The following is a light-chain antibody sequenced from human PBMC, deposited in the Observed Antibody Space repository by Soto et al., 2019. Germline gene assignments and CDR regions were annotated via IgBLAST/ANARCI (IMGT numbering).Light chain of an antibody. V-gene: IGKV3D-15*01. Sequence: EIVLTQSPGTLSLSPGERATLSCRASQSVISSYLAWYQQKPGQAPRLLIYDSSTRATGIPARFSGSGSGTEFTLTISSLQSEDFAVYYCQQYNDRPPWTFGQGTKVDIK. CDR1: QSVISSY. CDR2: DSS. CDR3: QQYNDRPPWT. J-gene: IGKJ1*01.